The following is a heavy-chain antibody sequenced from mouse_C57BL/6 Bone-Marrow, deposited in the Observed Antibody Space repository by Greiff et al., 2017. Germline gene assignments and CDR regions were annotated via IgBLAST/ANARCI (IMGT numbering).Heavy chain of an antibody. D-gene: IGHD1-1*01. CDR1: GFNIKDDY. J-gene: IGHJ3*01. CDR2: IDPENGDT. Sequence: VTLKVSGAELVRPGASVKLSCTASGFNIKDDYMHWVKQRPEQGLEWIGWIDPENGDTEYASKFQGKATITADTSSNTAYLQLSSLTSEDTAVYYCTSYYYGSSSWFAYWGQGTLVTVSA. CDR3: TSYYYGSSSWFAY. V-gene: IGHV14-4*01.